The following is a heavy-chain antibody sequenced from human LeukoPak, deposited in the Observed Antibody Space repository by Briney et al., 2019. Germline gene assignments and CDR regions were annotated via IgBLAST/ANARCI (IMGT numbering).Heavy chain of an antibody. CDR2: ISYDGSNK. V-gene: IGHV3-30*03. Sequence: GRSLRLFCAASGFIFSSYGMHWVREAPGKGLEWGADISYDGSNKHYADSVKGRFTISRDNSKNTLYLQMNSLRAEDTAVYYCALVVYYYGSGSYSPFHYWGQGTLVTVSS. J-gene: IGHJ4*02. D-gene: IGHD3-10*01. CDR1: GFIFSSYG. CDR3: ALVVYYYGSGSYSPFHY.